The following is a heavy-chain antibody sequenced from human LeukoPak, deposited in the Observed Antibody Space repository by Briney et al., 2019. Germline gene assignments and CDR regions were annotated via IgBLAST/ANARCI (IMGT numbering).Heavy chain of an antibody. CDR1: GFTFSSYA. CDR3: ARDRETTGSHPPFFDY. V-gene: IGHV3-30-3*01. Sequence: PGGSLRLSCAASGFTFSSYAMHWVRQAPGKGLEWVAVISYDGSNKYYADSVKGRFTISRDNSKNTLYLQMNSLRAEDTAVYYCARDRETTGSHPPFFDYWGQGTLVTVSS. J-gene: IGHJ4*02. CDR2: ISYDGSNK. D-gene: IGHD4-17*01.